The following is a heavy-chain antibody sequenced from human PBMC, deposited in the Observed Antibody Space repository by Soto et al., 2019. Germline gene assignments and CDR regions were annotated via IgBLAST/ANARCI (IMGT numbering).Heavy chain of an antibody. CDR3: AKEMTSGYYLFDY. CDR1: GFTFSSYA. V-gene: IGHV3-23*01. Sequence: EVQLLQSGGGLVQPGGSLRLSCAASGFTFSSYAMSWVRQTPGKGLEWVSTISGTGGSTYYPDSVKGRFTISRDNSKNTVYLKMTSLRAEDAAVYYCAKEMTSGYYLFDYWGQGTLVTVSS. J-gene: IGHJ4*02. D-gene: IGHD3-22*01. CDR2: ISGTGGST.